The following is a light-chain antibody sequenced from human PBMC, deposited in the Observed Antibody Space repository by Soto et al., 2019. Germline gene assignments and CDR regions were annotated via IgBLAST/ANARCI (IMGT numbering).Light chain of an antibody. J-gene: IGKJ2*01. CDR1: QSVSSY. Sequence: EIVLPQSPATLSLSPEKSATLPCRASQSVSSYLAWYQQKPGQAPRLLIYDASNRATGIPARFSGSGSGTDFTLTTSSLEPEDFAVYYCQQSSNWPPTFGQGTKLEIK. V-gene: IGKV3-11*01. CDR2: DAS. CDR3: QQSSNWPPT.